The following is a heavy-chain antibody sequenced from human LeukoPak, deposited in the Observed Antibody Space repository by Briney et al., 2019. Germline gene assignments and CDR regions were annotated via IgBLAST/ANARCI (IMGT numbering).Heavy chain of an antibody. CDR1: GYTLTELS. CDR3: ATGPQMTTVVTPSY. V-gene: IGHV1-24*01. Sequence: ASVKVSCKVSGYTLTELSMHWVRQAPGKGLEWMGGFDPEDGETIYAQKFQGRVTMTEDTSTDTAYMELSSLRSEDTAAYYCATGPQMTTVVTPSYWGQGTLVTVSS. J-gene: IGHJ4*02. CDR2: FDPEDGET. D-gene: IGHD4-23*01.